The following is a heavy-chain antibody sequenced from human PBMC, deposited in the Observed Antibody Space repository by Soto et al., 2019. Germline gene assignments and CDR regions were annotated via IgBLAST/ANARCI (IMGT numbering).Heavy chain of an antibody. CDR3: VRSTYFSDSSGYTRGLDF. Sequence: EVQLVESGGGLVQPGGSLRLSCAGSGLTLSDHYIDWVRQAPGNGLEWVGRSRDIAQGYSIAYAASVKGRFTTSRDESNNSVYLQMKSLNTEDTAVYYCVRSTYFSDSSGYTRGLDFWGQGSLVTVS. CDR1: GLTLSDHY. D-gene: IGHD3-22*01. CDR2: SRDIAQGYSI. V-gene: IGHV3-72*01. J-gene: IGHJ4*02.